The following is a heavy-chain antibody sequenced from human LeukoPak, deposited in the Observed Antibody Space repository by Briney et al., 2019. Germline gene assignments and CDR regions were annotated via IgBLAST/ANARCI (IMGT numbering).Heavy chain of an antibody. V-gene: IGHV4-34*01. CDR3: ARHKWLYYYGSGSYYNPKNWFDP. Sequence: SETLSLTCAVYGGSFSGYYWSWIRQPPGKGLEWIGEINHSGSTNYNPSLKSRVTISVDTSKNQFSLKLSSVTAADTAVYYCARHKWLYYYGSGSYYNPKNWFDPWGQGTLVTVSS. D-gene: IGHD3-10*01. J-gene: IGHJ5*02. CDR2: INHSGST. CDR1: GGSFSGYY.